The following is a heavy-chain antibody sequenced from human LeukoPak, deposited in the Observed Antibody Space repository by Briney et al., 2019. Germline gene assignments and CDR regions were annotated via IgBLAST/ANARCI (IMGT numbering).Heavy chain of an antibody. J-gene: IGHJ4*02. Sequence: GGSLRLSCAASGFTFSNYYMAWIRQAPGKGLEWVSYITDSGGSKYYADSVKGRFTISRDNAENSLYLQMNNLRAEDTAVYYCARDLAVAGYWGQGTLVTVSS. V-gene: IGHV3-11*01. CDR1: GFTFSNYY. D-gene: IGHD6-19*01. CDR3: ARDLAVAGY. CDR2: ITDSGGSK.